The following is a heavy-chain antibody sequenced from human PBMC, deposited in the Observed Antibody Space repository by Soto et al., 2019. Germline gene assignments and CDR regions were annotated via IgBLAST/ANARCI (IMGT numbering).Heavy chain of an antibody. Sequence: SVKVSCKASGDTFSTFAISCVRQAPGQGLEWMGGIIPIFGTPDYAQHFPGRVTISADESTKTAYLELSSLRPEDTAVYYCARSPGITGTRASQYAMDVWGQGTTVTVSS. D-gene: IGHD1-20*01. V-gene: IGHV1-69*13. J-gene: IGHJ6*02. CDR1: GDTFSTFA. CDR2: IIPIFGTP. CDR3: ARSPGITGTRASQYAMDV.